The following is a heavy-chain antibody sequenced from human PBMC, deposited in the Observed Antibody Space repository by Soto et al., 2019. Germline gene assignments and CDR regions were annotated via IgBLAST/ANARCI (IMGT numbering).Heavy chain of an antibody. CDR3: ARALHYGDYRHWYFDL. J-gene: IGHJ2*01. CDR1: GFTFSSYS. Sequence: EVQLVESGGGLVQPGGSLRLSCAASGFTFSSYSMNWVRQAPGKGLEWVSYISSSSSTIYYADSVKGRFTISRDNAKNSLYLQMNSLRDEDTAVYYCARALHYGDYRHWYFDLWGRGTLVTVSS. D-gene: IGHD4-17*01. CDR2: ISSSSSTI. V-gene: IGHV3-48*02.